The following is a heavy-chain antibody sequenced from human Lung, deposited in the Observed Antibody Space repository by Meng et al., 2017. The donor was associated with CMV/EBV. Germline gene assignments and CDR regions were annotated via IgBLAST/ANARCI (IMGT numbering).Heavy chain of an antibody. CDR1: GFTFSSYW. CDR3: ARDTGYDDACDI. J-gene: IGHJ3*02. V-gene: IGHV3-7*01. CDR2: IKQDGSEK. Sequence: GGSLRLSFPASGFTFSSYWMSWVRQAPGKGLEWVANIKQDGSEKYYVDSVKGRFTISRDNAKNSLYLQMNSLRAEDTAVYYCARDTGYDDACDIWGQGTMVTGSS. D-gene: IGHD5-12*01.